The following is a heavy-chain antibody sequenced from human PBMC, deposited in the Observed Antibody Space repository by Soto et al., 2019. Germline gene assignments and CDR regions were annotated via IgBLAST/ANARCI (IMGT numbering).Heavy chain of an antibody. CDR3: AKSYYYDSSGYYYVLDY. Sequence: GGSLRLSCAASGFTFSSYAMSWVRQAPGKGLEWVSAISGSGGSTYYADSVKGRFTISRDNSKNTLYLQMNSLRAEDTAIYYCAKSYYYDSSGYYYVLDYWGQGTLVTVSS. D-gene: IGHD3-22*01. V-gene: IGHV3-23*01. CDR1: GFTFSSYA. CDR2: ISGSGGST. J-gene: IGHJ4*02.